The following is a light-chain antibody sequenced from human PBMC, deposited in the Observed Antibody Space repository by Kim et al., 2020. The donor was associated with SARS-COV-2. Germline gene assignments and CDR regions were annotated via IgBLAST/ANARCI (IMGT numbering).Light chain of an antibody. Sequence: GQATPITFSGSSSHVGADSHVSWYQQHPGKAPLLLIYEVTRRPSGIPGRFSVSKSGNTAFLTISGLQAEDEADYYCCSFAGDFTWIFGGGTKVTVL. CDR2: EVT. CDR1: SSHVGADSH. CDR3: CSFAGDFTWI. J-gene: IGLJ2*01. V-gene: IGLV2-11*01.